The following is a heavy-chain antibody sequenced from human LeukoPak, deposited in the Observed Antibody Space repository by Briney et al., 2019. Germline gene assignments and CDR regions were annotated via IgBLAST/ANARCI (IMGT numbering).Heavy chain of an antibody. Sequence: ASVKVSCKASGYTSTGYYIHWVRQAPGQGLEWMGWINPNNGGTNYARGFQGRVTMTRDTSISTAYMELTGLTSDDTAVYYCASRSSTVAKFPFHYWGQGTLVTVSS. V-gene: IGHV1-2*02. CDR3: ASRSSTVAKFPFHY. CDR2: INPNNGGT. CDR1: GYTSTGYY. J-gene: IGHJ4*02. D-gene: IGHD4-17*01.